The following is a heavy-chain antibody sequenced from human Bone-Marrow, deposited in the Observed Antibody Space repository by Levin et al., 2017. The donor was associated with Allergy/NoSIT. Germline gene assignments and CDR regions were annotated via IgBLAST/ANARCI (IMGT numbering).Heavy chain of an antibody. V-gene: IGHV3-23*01. J-gene: IGHJ4*02. CDR1: GFTFSNYA. D-gene: IGHD3-22*01. CDR3: AKGPNSGYDYYFDY. CDR2: ISANGRST. Sequence: GGSLRLSCAASGFTFSNYAMNWVRQAPGKGLEWVSSISANGRSTYYPDSVKGRFTISRDNSKNTLFLQMTSLRTEDTAVYYCAKGPNSGYDYYFDYWGLGTLVTVSS.